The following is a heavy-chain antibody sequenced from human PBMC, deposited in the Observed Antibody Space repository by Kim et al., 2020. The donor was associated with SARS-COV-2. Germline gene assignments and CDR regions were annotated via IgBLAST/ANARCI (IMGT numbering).Heavy chain of an antibody. J-gene: IGHJ3*02. D-gene: IGHD3-22*01. V-gene: IGHV3-48*04. Sequence: GGSLRLSCAASGFTFSSYSMNWVRQAPGKGLEWVSYISGSGTTLYYADSVKGRFTISRDSAKNSLYLQMNNLRAEDTAVYYCARDGSYYYDSSGYRNDAFDIWGQGTMVTVSS. CDR2: ISGSGTTL. CDR3: ARDGSYYYDSSGYRNDAFDI. CDR1: GFTFSSYS.